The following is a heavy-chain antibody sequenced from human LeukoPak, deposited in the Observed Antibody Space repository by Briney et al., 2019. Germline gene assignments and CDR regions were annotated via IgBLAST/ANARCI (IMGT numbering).Heavy chain of an antibody. V-gene: IGHV3-23*01. Sequence: GGSLRLSCAASGFTFSSYSMNWVRQAPGKGLEWVSPIGVSGGSTYYADSVKGRFTISRDNSKNTLYLQMNSLRAEDTAVYCCAKRSDFFDYWGQGTLVTVSS. J-gene: IGHJ4*02. CDR2: IGVSGGST. CDR3: AKRSDFFDY. D-gene: IGHD3-3*01. CDR1: GFTFSSYS.